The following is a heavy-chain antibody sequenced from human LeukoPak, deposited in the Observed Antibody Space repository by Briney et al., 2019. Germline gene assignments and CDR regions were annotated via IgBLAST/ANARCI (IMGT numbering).Heavy chain of an antibody. V-gene: IGHV4-34*12. CDR2: IIHSGST. CDR1: GGSFSGYY. CDR3: ARHLHYGGKPFDY. J-gene: IGHJ4*02. Sequence: PSETLSLTCAVYGGSFSGYYWSWIRQPPGKGLEWIGEIIHSGSTNYNPSLKSRVTISVDTSKNQFSLKLSSVTAADTAVYYCARHLHYGGKPFDYWGQGALVTVSS. D-gene: IGHD4-23*01.